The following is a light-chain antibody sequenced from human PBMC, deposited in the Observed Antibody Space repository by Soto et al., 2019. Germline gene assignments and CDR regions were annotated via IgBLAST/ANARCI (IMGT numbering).Light chain of an antibody. CDR1: QSVSSY. J-gene: IGKJ1*01. CDR2: DAS. CDR3: QQRSNWPPTWT. V-gene: IGKV3-11*01. Sequence: EIVLTQSPATLSLSPGERATLSCRASQSVSSYLAWYQQKPGQAHRLLIYDASNRATGIPARFSGSGSGTDFTLTISSLEPEDFAVYYCQQRSNWPPTWTFGQGTKVDIK.